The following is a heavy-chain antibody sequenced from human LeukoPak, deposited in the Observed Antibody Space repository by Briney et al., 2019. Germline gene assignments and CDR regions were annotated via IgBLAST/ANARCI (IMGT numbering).Heavy chain of an antibody. Sequence: GGSLRLSCPASGFTVSSYEMNWVRQAPGKGLEWVSGISGSGDSTDYADSVKGRFTISRDNSKNTLYLQINSLRAEDTAVYYCARPPSYNLLTGSLYFFYNWRQGTLVTVSS. J-gene: IGHJ4*02. CDR3: ARPPSYNLLTGSLYFFYN. CDR2: ISGSGDST. CDR1: GFTVSSYE. D-gene: IGHD3-9*01. V-gene: IGHV3-23*01.